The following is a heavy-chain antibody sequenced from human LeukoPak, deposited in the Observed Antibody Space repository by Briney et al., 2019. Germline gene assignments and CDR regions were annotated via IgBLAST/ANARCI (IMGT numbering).Heavy chain of an antibody. V-gene: IGHV1-18*01. CDR1: GYTFSSFG. CDR2: ISTYDGNT. CDR3: ARESNWAYYFDY. Sequence: APVKVSCKASGYTFSSFGISWVRQAPGEGLEWMGWISTYDGNTKYAENLQDRVTLTTDTSTSTAYMELRSLRSDDTAVYFCARESNWAYYFDYWGQGTLLTVSS. J-gene: IGHJ4*02. D-gene: IGHD1-1*01.